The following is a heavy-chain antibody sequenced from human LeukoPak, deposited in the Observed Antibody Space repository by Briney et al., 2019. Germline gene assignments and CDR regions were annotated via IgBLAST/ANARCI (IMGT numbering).Heavy chain of an antibody. CDR2: ISAYNGNT. Sequence: ASVKVSCKAPGYTFTSYGISWVRQAPGQGLEWMGWISAYNGNTNYAQKLQGRVTMTTDTSTSTAYMELRSLRSDDTAVYYCARDMPGILVGISPTYAFDIWGQGTMVTVSS. CDR3: ARDMPGILVGISPTYAFDI. D-gene: IGHD2-15*01. V-gene: IGHV1-18*01. J-gene: IGHJ3*02. CDR1: GYTFTSYG.